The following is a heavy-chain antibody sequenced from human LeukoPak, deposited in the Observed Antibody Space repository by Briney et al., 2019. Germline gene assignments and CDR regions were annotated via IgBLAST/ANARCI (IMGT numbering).Heavy chain of an antibody. CDR3: AKDNRKLWFGESPSPYYFDY. CDR2: ISYDGSNK. Sequence: GRSLRLSCAASGFTFSSYGMHWVRQAPGKGLEWVPVISYDGSNKYYADSVKGRFTISRDNSKNTLYLQMNSLRAEDTAVYYCAKDNRKLWFGESPSPYYFDYWGQGTLVTVSS. D-gene: IGHD3-10*01. J-gene: IGHJ4*02. CDR1: GFTFSSYG. V-gene: IGHV3-30*18.